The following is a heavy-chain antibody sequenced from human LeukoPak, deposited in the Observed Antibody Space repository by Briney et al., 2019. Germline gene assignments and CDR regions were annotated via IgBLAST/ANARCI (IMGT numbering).Heavy chain of an antibody. V-gene: IGHV1-18*01. CDR1: GGTFSSYA. CDR3: AREVRGVISYFDY. J-gene: IGHJ4*02. CDR2: ISAYNGNT. Sequence: GSSVKVSCKASGGTFSSYAISWVRQAPGQGLEWMGWISAYNGNTNYAQKLQGRVTMTTDTSTSTAYMELRSLRSDDTAVYYCAREVRGVISYFDYWGQGTLVTVSS. D-gene: IGHD3-10*01.